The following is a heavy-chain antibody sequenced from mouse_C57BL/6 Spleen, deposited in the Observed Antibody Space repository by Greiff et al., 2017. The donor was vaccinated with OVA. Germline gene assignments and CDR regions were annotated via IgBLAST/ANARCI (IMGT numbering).Heavy chain of an antibody. CDR3: AYYGSSLYAMDY. CDR1: GYTFTSYW. D-gene: IGHD1-1*01. CDR2: IHPNSGST. V-gene: IGHV1-64*01. J-gene: IGHJ4*01. Sequence: QVQLQQSGAELVKPGASVKLSCKASGYTFTSYWMHWVKQRPGQGLEWIGMIHPNSGSTNYNEKFKSKATLTVDKSSSTAYMQLSSLTSEDSAVYYCAYYGSSLYAMDYWGQGTSVTVSS.